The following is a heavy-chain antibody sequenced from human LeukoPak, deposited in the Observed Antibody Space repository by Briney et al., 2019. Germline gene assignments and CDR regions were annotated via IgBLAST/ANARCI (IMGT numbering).Heavy chain of an antibody. V-gene: IGHV1-2*02. D-gene: IGHD6-19*01. CDR3: ASESEDSSGWYGY. CDR2: INPNSGGT. CDR1: GYTFTGYY. J-gene: IGHJ4*02. Sequence: ASVKVSCKASGYTFTGYYMHWVRQAPGQGLEWMGWINPNSGGTNYAQKFQGRVTMTRDTSISTAYMELSRLRSDDTAVYYCASESEDSSGWYGYWGQGTLVTVSS.